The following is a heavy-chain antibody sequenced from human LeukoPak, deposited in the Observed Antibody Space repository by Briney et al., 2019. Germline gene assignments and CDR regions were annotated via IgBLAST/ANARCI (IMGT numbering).Heavy chain of an antibody. CDR3: ASLGYYDSSGSDDY. CDR1: GGSISSYY. V-gene: IGHV4-59*01. Sequence: KPSETLSLTCTVSGGSISSYYWSWIRQPPGKGLEWIGYIYYSGSTNYNPSLKSRVTISVDTSKNQFSLKLSSVTAADTAVYYCASLGYYDSSGSDDYWGQGTLVTVSS. J-gene: IGHJ4*02. D-gene: IGHD3-22*01. CDR2: IYYSGST.